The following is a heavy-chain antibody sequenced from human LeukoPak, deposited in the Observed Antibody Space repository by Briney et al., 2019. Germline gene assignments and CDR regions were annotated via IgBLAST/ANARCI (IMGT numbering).Heavy chain of an antibody. CDR3: AKNGDRGAYCTGGTWYPYFYYYMDV. Sequence: GGSLRLSCAASGITFSSYGMSWVRQAPGRGLEWVSSISSTGGTTYYADSVKGRFTISRDNSKNTLYLQMNSLRAEDTAIYYCAKNGDRGAYCTGGTWYPYFYYYMDVWGKGTTVTI. V-gene: IGHV3-23*01. J-gene: IGHJ6*03. D-gene: IGHD2-15*01. CDR2: ISSTGGTT. CDR1: GITFSSYG.